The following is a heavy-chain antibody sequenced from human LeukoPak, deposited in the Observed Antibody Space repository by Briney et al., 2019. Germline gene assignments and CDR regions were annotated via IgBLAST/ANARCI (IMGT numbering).Heavy chain of an antibody. CDR2: ISSSSSYI. Sequence: GGSLRLSCAASGFAFSNAWMSWVRQAPGKGLEWVSSISSSSSYIYYADSVKGRFTISRDNDKNSLYLQMNSLRAEDTAVYYCARVQSSDYWGQGTLVTVSS. J-gene: IGHJ4*02. D-gene: IGHD6-6*01. CDR1: GFAFSNAW. V-gene: IGHV3-21*01. CDR3: ARVQSSDY.